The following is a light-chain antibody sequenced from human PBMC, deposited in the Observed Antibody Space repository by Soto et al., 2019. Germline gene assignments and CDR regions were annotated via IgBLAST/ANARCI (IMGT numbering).Light chain of an antibody. Sequence: QSALTQPRSVSGSPGQSVTISCTGTSSDVGGHNYVSWYQQHPAKAPKLMIYDVTERPSRVPDRFSGYKSGNTASLTISVLQAEDEADYYCCSYAGSYTWVFGGGTQLTVL. V-gene: IGLV2-11*01. CDR2: DVT. CDR3: CSYAGSYTWV. CDR1: SSDVGGHNY. J-gene: IGLJ3*02.